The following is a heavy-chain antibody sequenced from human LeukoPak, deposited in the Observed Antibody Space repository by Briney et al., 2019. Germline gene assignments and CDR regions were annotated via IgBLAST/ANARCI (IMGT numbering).Heavy chain of an antibody. J-gene: IGHJ4*02. CDR3: ARDNSGCSSISSMCYFDC. D-gene: IGHD2-2*01. CDR1: GGSISSYY. Sequence: SETLSLTCTVFGGSISSYYWSWIRQPPGKGLEWIGYVYYIGSTNYNPSLKSRVTISVDTSKNQFSLNLSSVTAADTAVYYCARDNSGCSSISSMCYFDCWGQGTLVTVSS. V-gene: IGHV4-59*01. CDR2: VYYIGST.